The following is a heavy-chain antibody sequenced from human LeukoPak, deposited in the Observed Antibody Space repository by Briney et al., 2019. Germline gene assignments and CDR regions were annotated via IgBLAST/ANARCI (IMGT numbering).Heavy chain of an antibody. CDR3: ASSYSGKRDYFDY. Sequence: KVSCKGSGYSFTSYWIGWVRQMPGKGLEWMGIIYPGDSDTRYSPSFQGQVTISADKSISTAYLQWSSLKASDTAMYYCASSYSGKRDYFDYWGQGTLVTVSS. CDR1: GYSFTSYW. D-gene: IGHD1-26*01. CDR2: IYPGDSDT. J-gene: IGHJ4*02. V-gene: IGHV5-51*01.